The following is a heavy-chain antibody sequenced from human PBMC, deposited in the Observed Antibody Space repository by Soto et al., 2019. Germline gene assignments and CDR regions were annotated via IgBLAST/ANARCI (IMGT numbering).Heavy chain of an antibody. D-gene: IGHD2-15*01. CDR2: IIPILGIA. Sequence: ASVKVSCKASGGTSSSYTISWVRQAPGQGLEWMGRIIPILGIANYAQKFQGRVTITADKSTSTAYMELSSLRSEDTVVYYCARVGYCSGGSCYYFDYWGQGTLVTVS. V-gene: IGHV1-69*02. J-gene: IGHJ4*02. CDR3: ARVGYCSGGSCYYFDY. CDR1: GGTSSSYT.